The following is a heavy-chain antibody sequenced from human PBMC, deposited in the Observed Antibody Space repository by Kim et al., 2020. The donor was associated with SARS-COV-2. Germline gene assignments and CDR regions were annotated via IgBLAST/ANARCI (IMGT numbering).Heavy chain of an antibody. D-gene: IGHD3-10*01. CDR3: ARGPQRAMVRGFMPDY. CDR1: GFTFSSYS. J-gene: IGHJ4*02. CDR2: ISSSSSTI. Sequence: GGSLRLSCAASGFTFSSYSMNWVRQAPGKGLEWVSYISSSSSTIYYADSVKGRFTISRDNAKNSLYLQMNSLRDEDTAVYYCARGPQRAMVRGFMPDYWGQGTLVTVSS. V-gene: IGHV3-48*02.